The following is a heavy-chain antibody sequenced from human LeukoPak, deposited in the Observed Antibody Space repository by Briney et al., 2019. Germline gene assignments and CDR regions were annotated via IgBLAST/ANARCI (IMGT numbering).Heavy chain of an antibody. CDR2: IRSNGGST. Sequence: GGSLRLSCAASGFTFSSYAMHWVRQAPGKGLEYVSAIRSNGGSTYYANSVKGRFTISRDNAKNSLYLQMNSLRAEDTALYYCARDRSGYYDDYWGQGTLVTVSS. CDR3: ARDRSGYYDDY. D-gene: IGHD3-22*01. CDR1: GFTFSSYA. J-gene: IGHJ4*02. V-gene: IGHV3-64*01.